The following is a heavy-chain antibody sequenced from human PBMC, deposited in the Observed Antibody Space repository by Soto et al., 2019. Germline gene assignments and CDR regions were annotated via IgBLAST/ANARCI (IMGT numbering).Heavy chain of an antibody. CDR2: INSYSTTI. Sequence: EVQLVESGGGLVQPGGSLRLSCAASGFIFSSYSMNWIRQAPGKGLEWVSYINSYSTTIYYADSVKGRFTISRDNAKNSLYLQMDSLRDEDTAVYYCTRHSSRTGYDSSGPHWGQGTLVTVSS. J-gene: IGHJ4*02. CDR3: TRHSSRTGYDSSGPH. CDR1: GFIFSSYS. D-gene: IGHD3-22*01. V-gene: IGHV3-48*02.